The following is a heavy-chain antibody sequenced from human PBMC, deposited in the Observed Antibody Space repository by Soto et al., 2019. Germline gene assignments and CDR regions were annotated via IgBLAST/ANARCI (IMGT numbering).Heavy chain of an antibody. CDR1: GFTFSNYA. V-gene: IGHV3-30*04. CDR2: ISYDGSNQ. Sequence: QVRLVESGGGVVQPGRSLRLSCAASGFTFSNYAMHWVRQAPGKGLEWVVVISYDGSNQYYANSVKGRFTISRDNSKNTLYLQMNSLRGEDTAMYYCARVGARAWVDYWGQGTLVTVSS. CDR3: ARVGARAWVDY. J-gene: IGHJ4*02.